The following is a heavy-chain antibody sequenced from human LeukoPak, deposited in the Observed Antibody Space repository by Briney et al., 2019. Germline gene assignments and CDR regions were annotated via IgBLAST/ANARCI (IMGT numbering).Heavy chain of an antibody. CDR3: ARSRSSSPYYLDT. Sequence: SETLSLTCSVSRGSISTYYWSWIRQPPGKGLEWIGFVFYSGTTNSNPSVKCRVSMSVDMSKNHLSLELTSVTAADSAVYYCARSRSSSPYYLDTWGQGTLVTVSS. CDR2: VFYSGTT. D-gene: IGHD6-19*01. V-gene: IGHV4-59*01. CDR1: RGSISTYY. J-gene: IGHJ4*02.